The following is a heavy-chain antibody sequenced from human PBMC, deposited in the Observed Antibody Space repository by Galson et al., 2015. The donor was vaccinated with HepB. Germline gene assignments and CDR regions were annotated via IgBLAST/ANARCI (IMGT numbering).Heavy chain of an antibody. CDR1: GDTFSSHP. D-gene: IGHD5-24*01. V-gene: IGHV1-69*02. J-gene: IGHJ4*02. CDR2: IIPILHMA. Sequence: SCKASGDTFSSHPISWVRQAPGQGLEWMGRIIPILHMANYAQKFQGRVTITADISTNTAYMELSSLRSEDTAVYYCACQGGGMTTISASLAYWGQGSLVTVSS. CDR3: ACQGGGMTTISASLAY.